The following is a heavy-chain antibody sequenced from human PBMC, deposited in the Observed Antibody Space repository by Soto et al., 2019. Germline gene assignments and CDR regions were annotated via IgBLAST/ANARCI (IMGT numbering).Heavy chain of an antibody. V-gene: IGHV1-69*12. CDR1: GGTFSSYA. CDR3: AQTLHWVDTAMVTRDYYYGMDV. J-gene: IGHJ6*02. D-gene: IGHD5-18*01. Sequence: QVQLVQSGAEVKKPGSSVKVSCKASGGTFSSYAISWVRQAPGQGLEWMGGIIPIFGTANYAQKFQGRVTITADESTSTAYMELSSLRSEDTAVYYCAQTLHWVDTAMVTRDYYYGMDVWGQGTTVTVSS. CDR2: IIPIFGTA.